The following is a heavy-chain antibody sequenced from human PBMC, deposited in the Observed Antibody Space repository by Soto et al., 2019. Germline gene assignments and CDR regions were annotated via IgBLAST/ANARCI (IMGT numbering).Heavy chain of an antibody. CDR3: ARDEESTAAPGTAFY. D-gene: IGHD6-13*01. V-gene: IGHV3-30-3*01. Sequence: QVQLVESGGGVVQPGRSLRLSCAASGFTFSSYAMHWVRQPPGKGLEWVAVISYDGSNKYYADSERGRFTISRDNTKNTLYMQMNSLRAEDTAVYYCARDEESTAAPGTAFYWGQGTLVTVSS. CDR2: ISYDGSNK. CDR1: GFTFSSYA. J-gene: IGHJ4*02.